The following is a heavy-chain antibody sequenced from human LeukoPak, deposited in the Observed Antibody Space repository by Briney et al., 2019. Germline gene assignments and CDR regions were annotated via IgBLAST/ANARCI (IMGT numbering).Heavy chain of an antibody. CDR3: ATSNYADYGDYFSL. CDR1: GFTVTSNY. V-gene: IGHV3-53*01. J-gene: IGHJ4*02. Sequence: GGSLRLFRAASGFTVTSNYMSWVRPAPGKGLEWVSVIYSGARGGSAYYADSVKGRFTISRDDSKNTLYLQMNSLRAEDTAVYYCATSNYADYGDYFSLWGQGTLVTVSS. CDR2: IYSGARGGSA. D-gene: IGHD4-17*01.